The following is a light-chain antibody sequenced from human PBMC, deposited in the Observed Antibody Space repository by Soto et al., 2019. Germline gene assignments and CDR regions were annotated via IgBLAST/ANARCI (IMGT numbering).Light chain of an antibody. CDR2: GVT. CDR1: SSDVGSYNL. CDR3: CSYAGSNTYV. J-gene: IGLJ1*01. Sequence: QSVLTQPASVSGSPGQSITISCTGTSSDVGSYNLVSWYQQHPGKAPKFMIYGVTKRPSGVSNRFSGSKSGNTASLTIFGLQAEDGADYYCCSYAGSNTYVFGTGTKVTVL. V-gene: IGLV2-23*02.